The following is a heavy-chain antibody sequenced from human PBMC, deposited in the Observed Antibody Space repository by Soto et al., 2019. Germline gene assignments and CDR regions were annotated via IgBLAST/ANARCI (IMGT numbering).Heavy chain of an antibody. CDR2: ISGYDGRT. J-gene: IGHJ6*02. D-gene: IGHD2-21*01. CDR1: GYTFTRYG. CDR3: AREGAIPYYYYGMDV. Sequence: QVHLVQSGAEVKKPGASVKVSCKTSGYTFTRYGISWVRQAPGQGLEWMGWISGYDGRTNFEQKVQDRVTMTTDTSTSTVYMELRSMSSDETAVYYCAREGAIPYYYYGMDVWGQGTTVTVSS. V-gene: IGHV1-18*01.